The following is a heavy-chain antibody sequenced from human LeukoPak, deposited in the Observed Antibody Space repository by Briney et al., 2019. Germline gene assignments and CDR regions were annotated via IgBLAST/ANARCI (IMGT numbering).Heavy chain of an antibody. D-gene: IGHD3-22*01. CDR1: GYTFTSFD. Sequence: ASVKVSCKTSGYTFTSFDINWVRQAAGQGLEWLGWMNPYTGKTGYAQKFQGRVTMTRNTSISTAYMELSSLRSEDTAVYYCAGGYYYDSSGYSGDAFDIWGQGTMVTVSS. CDR3: AGGYYYDSSGYSGDAFDI. V-gene: IGHV1-8*02. J-gene: IGHJ3*02. CDR2: MNPYTGKT.